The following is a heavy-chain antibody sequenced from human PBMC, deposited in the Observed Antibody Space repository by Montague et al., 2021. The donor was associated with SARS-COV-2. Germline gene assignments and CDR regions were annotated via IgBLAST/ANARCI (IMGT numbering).Heavy chain of an antibody. CDR1: GFTFSSYS. J-gene: IGHJ5*02. CDR3: ARDHDYGDYSVGWFDP. D-gene: IGHD4-17*01. Sequence: SLRLSCAASGFTFSSYSMNWVRQAPGKGLEWVSSISSSSSYIYYAGSVKGRFTISRDNAKNSLYLQINSLRAEDTAVYYCARDHDYGDYSVGWFDPWGQGTLVTVSS. V-gene: IGHV3-21*01. CDR2: ISSSSSYI.